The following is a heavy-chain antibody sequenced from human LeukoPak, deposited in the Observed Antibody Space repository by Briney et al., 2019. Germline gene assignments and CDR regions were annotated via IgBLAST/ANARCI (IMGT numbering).Heavy chain of an antibody. CDR3: ARAIQQTTILWWWYAFDI. D-gene: IGHD2-21*01. CDR2: MYSGGSR. V-gene: IGHV3-53*01. Sequence: GGSLRLSCAASGFTVSSNYMSWVRQAPGKGLEWVSVMYSGGSRYYADSVKGRFTISRDSSKNTVYPQMNSLRAEDTAVYFCARAIQQTTILWWWYAFDIWGQGTMVTVSS. CDR1: GFTVSSNY. J-gene: IGHJ3*02.